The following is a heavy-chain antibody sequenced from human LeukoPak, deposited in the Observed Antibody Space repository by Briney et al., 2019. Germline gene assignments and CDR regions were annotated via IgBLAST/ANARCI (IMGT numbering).Heavy chain of an antibody. CDR3: ARGPPILRYFDWLPSYYYYYMDV. J-gene: IGHJ6*03. CDR1: GYSISSGHY. Sequence: SETLSLTCTVSGYSISSGHYWGWIRQPPGQGLEGIGSIYHSGSTYYNPSLKSRVTISVDTSNNQFSLKLSSVTAADTAVYYCARGPPILRYFDWLPSYYYYYMDVWGKGTTVTVSS. CDR2: IYHSGST. V-gene: IGHV4-38-2*02. D-gene: IGHD3-9*01.